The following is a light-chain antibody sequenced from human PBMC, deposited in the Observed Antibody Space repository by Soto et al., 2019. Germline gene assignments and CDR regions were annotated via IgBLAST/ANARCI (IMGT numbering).Light chain of an antibody. CDR1: SSNIGNNA. J-gene: IGLJ3*02. V-gene: IGLV1-44*01. Sequence: QSVLTQPPSASVTPGQRVTISCSGSSSNIGNNAVNWYQQFPGTAPKLLIYDNIQRPSGVPDRFSGSKSGTSASLAISGLQSEDEADYYCAAWGDNLNGWVFGGGTKVTVL. CDR2: DNI. CDR3: AAWGDNLNGWV.